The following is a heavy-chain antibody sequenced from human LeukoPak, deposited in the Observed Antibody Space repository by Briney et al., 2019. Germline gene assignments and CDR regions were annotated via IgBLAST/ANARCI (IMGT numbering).Heavy chain of an antibody. J-gene: IGHJ4*02. CDR1: GGTFSSYA. D-gene: IGHD6-13*01. V-gene: IGHV1-69*01. Sequence: SVKVSCKASGGTFSSYAISWVRQAPGQGLEWMGGIIPIFGTANYAQKFRGRVTITADESTSTAYMELSSLRSEDTAVYYCARGGSPSIAAAGTVLQTFDYWGQGTLVTVSS. CDR2: IIPIFGTA. CDR3: ARGGSPSIAAAGTVLQTFDY.